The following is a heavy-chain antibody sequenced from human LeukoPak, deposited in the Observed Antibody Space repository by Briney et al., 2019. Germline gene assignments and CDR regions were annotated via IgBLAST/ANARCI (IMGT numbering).Heavy chain of an antibody. J-gene: IGHJ4*02. CDR1: GGSISSYY. CDR2: INHSGST. CDR3: ASDSFYDSGGYFYY. V-gene: IGHV4-34*01. Sequence: SETLSLTCTVSGGSISSYYWSWIRQPPGKGLEWIGEINHSGSTNYNPSLKSRVTISVDTSKNQFSLKLSSVTAADTAVYYCASDSFYDSGGYFYYWGQGTPVTVSS. D-gene: IGHD3-22*01.